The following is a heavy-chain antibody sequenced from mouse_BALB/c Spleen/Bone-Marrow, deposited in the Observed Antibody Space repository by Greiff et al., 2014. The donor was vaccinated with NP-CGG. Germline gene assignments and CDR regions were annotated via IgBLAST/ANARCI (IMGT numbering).Heavy chain of an antibody. V-gene: IGHV1-18*01. CDR3: ARYRDYDGGYAY. CDR2: INPNTGAT. D-gene: IGHD2-4*01. CDR1: GYTFTDYN. Sequence: VQLQQSGPELVKPGASVKIPCKASGYTFTDYNMDWVKQSHGKSLEWIGHINPNTGATIYNQRFTGKATLNVDKSSSTAYMELRSLTSEDTAVYYCARYRDYDGGYAYWGRGTLVTVSA. J-gene: IGHJ3*01.